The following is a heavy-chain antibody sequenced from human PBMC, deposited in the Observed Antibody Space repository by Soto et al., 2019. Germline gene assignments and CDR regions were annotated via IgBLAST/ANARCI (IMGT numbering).Heavy chain of an antibody. CDR1: GFTFSSYW. CDR3: ARDKGAMPYDYYYYYMDV. Sequence: GGSLRLSCAASGFTFSSYWMSWVRQAPGKGLEWVANIKQDGSEKYYVDSVKGRFTISRDNAKNSLYLQMNSLRAEDTAVYYCARDKGAMPYDYYYYYMDVWGKGTTVTVSS. J-gene: IGHJ6*03. D-gene: IGHD2-2*01. CDR2: IKQDGSEK. V-gene: IGHV3-7*01.